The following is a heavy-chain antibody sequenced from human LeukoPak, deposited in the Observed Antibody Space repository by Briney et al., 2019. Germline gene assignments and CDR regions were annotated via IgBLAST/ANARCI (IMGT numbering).Heavy chain of an antibody. J-gene: IGHJ2*01. D-gene: IGHD1-14*01. CDR3: ARDPTSGATYWYSDL. CDR2: ISSGSRTI. CDR1: GFTFTNYE. Sequence: GGFLRLSCAASGFTFTNYEMNWVRQAPGKGLEWVAHISSGSRTIHYADSVKGRFTIFRDNAKNALYLQMDSLRAEDTAVYYCARDPTSGATYWYSDLWGRGTLVTVSS. V-gene: IGHV3-48*03.